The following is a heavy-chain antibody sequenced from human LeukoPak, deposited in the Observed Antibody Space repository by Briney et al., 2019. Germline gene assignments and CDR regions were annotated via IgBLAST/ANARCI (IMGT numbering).Heavy chain of an antibody. CDR3: ARGSGSYSPFDY. CDR2: ISPDGSTT. D-gene: IGHD3-10*01. CDR1: GFTFSSYW. V-gene: IGHV3-74*01. J-gene: IGHJ4*02. Sequence: GGSLRLSCAASGFTFSSYWMHWVRQAPGKGLVWVSRISPDGSTTGHADSVKGRFTISRDNAKNTLYLQVNSLRAEDTAVHYCARGSGSYSPFDYWGQGTLVTVSS.